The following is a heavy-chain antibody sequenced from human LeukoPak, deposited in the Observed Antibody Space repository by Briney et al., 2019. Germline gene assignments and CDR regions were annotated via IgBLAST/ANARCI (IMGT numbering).Heavy chain of an antibody. D-gene: IGHD3-9*01. Sequence: SETLSLTCTVSGGSISNYYWSWIRQPPGKGLEWIGYIYYSGSTNYNPSLKSRVTISVDTSKNQFSLKLSSVTAADTAVYYCTRMNYDILTGYYFLDYWGQGTLVTVSS. CDR1: GGSISNYY. V-gene: IGHV4-59*01. CDR2: IYYSGST. J-gene: IGHJ4*02. CDR3: TRMNYDILTGYYFLDY.